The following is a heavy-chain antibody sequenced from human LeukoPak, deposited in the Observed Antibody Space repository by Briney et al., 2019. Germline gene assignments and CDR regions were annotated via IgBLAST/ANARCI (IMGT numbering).Heavy chain of an antibody. V-gene: IGHV3-23*01. CDR2: ISGSGGST. Sequence: GGSLRLSCAASGFTFSSYAMSWVRQAPGKGLEWVSAISGSGGSTYYADSVKGRFTISRDNSKNTLYLQMNSLRAEDTAIYYCAKGGYSSGWLRGTFDYWGQGTLVTVSS. CDR1: GFTFSSYA. D-gene: IGHD6-19*01. CDR3: AKGGYSSGWLRGTFDY. J-gene: IGHJ4*02.